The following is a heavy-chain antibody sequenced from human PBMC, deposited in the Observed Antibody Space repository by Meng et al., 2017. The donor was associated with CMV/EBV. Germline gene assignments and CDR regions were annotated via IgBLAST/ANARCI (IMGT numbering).Heavy chain of an antibody. Sequence: LLHRWGAGLLKPSGTLPPTCAVYGGSFSGSYWSWIRQPPGKGLEWIGEINHSGSTNYNPSLKSRVTISVDTSKNQFSLKLSSVTAADTAVYYCARVWDSGWDYWGQGTLVTVSS. CDR1: GGSFSGSY. CDR3: ARVWDSGWDY. CDR2: INHSGST. V-gene: IGHV4-34*01. D-gene: IGHD3-22*01. J-gene: IGHJ4*02.